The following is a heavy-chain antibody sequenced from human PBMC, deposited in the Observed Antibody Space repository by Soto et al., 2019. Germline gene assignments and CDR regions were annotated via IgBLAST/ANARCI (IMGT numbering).Heavy chain of an antibody. V-gene: IGHV3-23*01. Sequence: GGSLRLSCAASGFTFSSYAMSWVRQALGKGLEWVSAISGSGGSTYYADSVKGRFTISRDNSKNTLYLQMNSLRAEDTAVYYCAKDYDFLRVVVIRAFDYWGQGTLVTVSS. J-gene: IGHJ4*02. D-gene: IGHD3-22*01. CDR1: GFTFSSYA. CDR2: ISGSGGST. CDR3: AKDYDFLRVVVIRAFDY.